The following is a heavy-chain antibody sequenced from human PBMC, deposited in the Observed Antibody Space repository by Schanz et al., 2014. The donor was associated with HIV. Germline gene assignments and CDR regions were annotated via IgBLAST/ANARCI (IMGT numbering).Heavy chain of an antibody. CDR1: GFTFSSYA. J-gene: IGHJ6*02. CDR2: ISYDGDKK. D-gene: IGHD6-19*01. CDR3: ARGSWYSGGWYDDYNYYDVDV. Sequence: QVRLVESGGGVVQPGRSLRLSCAASGFTFSSYAMQWVRQAPGKGLDWVAVISYDGDKKYYADSVKGRFTISRDNANNSLSLQMKSLRAEDTAVYFCARGSWYSGGWYDDYNYYDVDVWGQGTTVIVSS. V-gene: IGHV3-30-3*01.